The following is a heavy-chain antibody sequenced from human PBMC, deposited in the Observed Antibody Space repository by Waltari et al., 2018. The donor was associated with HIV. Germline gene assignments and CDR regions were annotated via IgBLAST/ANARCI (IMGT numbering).Heavy chain of an antibody. Sequence: QVQLVQSGAEVKKPGSSVKVSCKASGGTFSSYAISWVRQAPGQGLEWMGWINLNSGNRGYAQKFQCRVTLTKDSTITTAFMELSDLRSDDTAIYYCVRVAGSIDYWGQGTLVTVSS. CDR2: INLNSGNR. CDR3: VRVAGSIDY. CDR1: GGTFSSYA. J-gene: IGHJ4*02. V-gene: IGHV1-8*02.